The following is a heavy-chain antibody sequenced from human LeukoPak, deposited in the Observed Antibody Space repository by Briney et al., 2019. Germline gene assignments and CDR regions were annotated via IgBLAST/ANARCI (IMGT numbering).Heavy chain of an antibody. D-gene: IGHD1-7*01. Sequence: PSETLSLTCTVSGDSITSGRYYWSWIRQPAGKELEWIGRIYSSGNTDYHPYIVSLKSRVTLSLDTSKNQFSLKLSSVTAADTAVYYCARVRITGTTGAFDIWGQGTMVTVSS. J-gene: IGHJ3*02. CDR1: GDSITSGRYY. CDR3: ARVRITGTTGAFDI. V-gene: IGHV4-61*02. CDR2: IYSSGNT.